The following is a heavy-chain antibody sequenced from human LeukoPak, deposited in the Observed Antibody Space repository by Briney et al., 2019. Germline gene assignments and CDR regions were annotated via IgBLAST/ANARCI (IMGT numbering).Heavy chain of an antibody. CDR3: ARHPDYDFWSGYPYYMDV. D-gene: IGHD3-3*01. V-gene: IGHV4-39*01. Sequence: SETLSLTCTVSGGSISSSSFYWGWIRQPPGKGQEWIGSIYYSGSTYYNPSLKSRVTISVDTSKNQFSLKLSSVTAADTAVYYCARHPDYDFWSGYPYYMDVWGKGTTVAVSS. J-gene: IGHJ6*03. CDR1: GGSISSSSFY. CDR2: IYYSGST.